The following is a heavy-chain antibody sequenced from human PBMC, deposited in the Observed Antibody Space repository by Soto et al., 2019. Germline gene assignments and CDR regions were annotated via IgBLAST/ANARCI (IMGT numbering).Heavy chain of an antibody. CDR2: IWYDGSNK. J-gene: IGHJ6*02. CDR3: AREEPTTVTHIPDYGMDV. V-gene: IGHV3-33*01. D-gene: IGHD4-17*01. Sequence: GGSLRLSCAASGFTFSSYGMHWVRQAPGKGLEWVAVIWYDGSNKYYADSVKGRFTISRDNSKNTLYLQMNSLRAEDTAVYYCAREEPTTVTHIPDYGMDVWGQGTTVTVSS. CDR1: GFTFSSYG.